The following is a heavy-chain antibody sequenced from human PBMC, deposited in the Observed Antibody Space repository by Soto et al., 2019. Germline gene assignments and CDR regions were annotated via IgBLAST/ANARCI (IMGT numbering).Heavy chain of an antibody. J-gene: IGHJ6*03. CDR1: GFTFSNYE. D-gene: IGHD6-13*01. CDR3: ASRGDGSRWPNVYTYV. CDR2: ISNNGAHT. V-gene: IGHV3-64*01. Sequence: EAQLVESGGGLVQPGGSLRLSCAASGFTFSNYEMHWVRQAPGKGLEYVSGISNNGAHTDYAKSVKGRFTISRDNSENTLYLQMGSLIAEEMALYYCASRGDGSRWPNVYTYVRGKGTTVTVSS.